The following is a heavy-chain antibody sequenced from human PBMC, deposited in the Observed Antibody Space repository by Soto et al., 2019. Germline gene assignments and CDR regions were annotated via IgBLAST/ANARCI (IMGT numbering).Heavy chain of an antibody. CDR3: ARAGIAAAGPYYYYGMDV. V-gene: IGHV5-10-1*01. J-gene: IGHJ6*02. CDR1: GYSFTSYW. Sequence: GDSLKISCKGSGYSFTSYWFSWVRQMPGKGLEWMGRIDPSDSYTNYSPSFQGHVTISADKSISTAYLQWSSLKASDTAMYYCARAGIAAAGPYYYYGMDVWGQGTTVTVSS. CDR2: IDPSDSYT. D-gene: IGHD6-13*01.